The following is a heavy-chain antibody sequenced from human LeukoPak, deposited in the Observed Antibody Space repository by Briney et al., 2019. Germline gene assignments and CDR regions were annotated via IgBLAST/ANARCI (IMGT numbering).Heavy chain of an antibody. V-gene: IGHV3-30-3*01. CDR2: ISYDGSNE. CDR1: GFTFSSYA. CDR3: ASPHKDLPYDILAGYCAD. D-gene: IGHD3-9*01. J-gene: IGHJ4*02. Sequence: GRSLRLSCAASGFTFSSYAMHWVRQAPGKGLEWVAVISYDGSNEYSADSVKGRFTISRDNSKNTLYLQMNSLTPEDTAIYYCASPHKDLPYDILAGYCADWGQGTLVTVSS.